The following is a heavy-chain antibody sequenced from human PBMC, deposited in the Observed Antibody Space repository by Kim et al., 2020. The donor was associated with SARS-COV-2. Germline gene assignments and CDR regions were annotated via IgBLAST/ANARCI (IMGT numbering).Heavy chain of an antibody. D-gene: IGHD6-19*01. CDR3: ARDTESSGWFRHYWYFDL. CDR1: GGSISSGSYY. CDR2: IYTSGST. Sequence: SETLSLTCTVSGGSISSGSYYWSWIRQPAGKGLEWIGRIYTSGSTNYNPSLKSRVTISVDTSKNQFSLKLSSVTAADTAVYYCARDTESSGWFRHYWYFDLWGRGTLVTVSS. J-gene: IGHJ2*01. V-gene: IGHV4-61*02.